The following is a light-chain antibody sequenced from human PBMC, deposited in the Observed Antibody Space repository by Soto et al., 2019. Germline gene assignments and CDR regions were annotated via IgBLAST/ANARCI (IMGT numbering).Light chain of an antibody. CDR1: SSDVGAYIF. CDR3: VSFTTRKSYV. V-gene: IGLV2-14*01. Sequence: SALTQPASASGSPGQSITISCTGTSSDVGAYIFVSWYQQYPDKAPKLMIYDITNRPSGVSNRFSGSKAGNTASLTISGLQAEDEADYYCVSFTTRKSYVFGTGTKVTVL. CDR2: DIT. J-gene: IGLJ1*01.